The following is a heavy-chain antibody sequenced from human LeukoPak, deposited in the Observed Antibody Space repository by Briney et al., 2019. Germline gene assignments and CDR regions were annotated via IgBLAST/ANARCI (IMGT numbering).Heavy chain of an antibody. Sequence: PSETLSLTCTVSGGSISSSSYYWGWIRQPPGKGLEWIGSIYYSGSTYYNPSLKSRVTISVDTSKNQFSLKLSSVTAADTAVYYCARRGDDSSGYYPYFDYWGQGTLVTVSS. V-gene: IGHV4-39*01. CDR3: ARRGDDSSGYYPYFDY. J-gene: IGHJ4*02. D-gene: IGHD3-22*01. CDR1: GGSISSSSYY. CDR2: IYYSGST.